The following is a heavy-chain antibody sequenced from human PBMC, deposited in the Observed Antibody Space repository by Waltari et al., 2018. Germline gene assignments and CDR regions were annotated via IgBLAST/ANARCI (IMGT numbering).Heavy chain of an antibody. CDR2: ISSSGSTI. Sequence: EVQLVESGGGLVQPGGSLRLSCAASGFTFSSYEMNWVRQAPGKGLEWVSYISSSGSTIYYAYSVKGRFTISRDNAKNSLYLQMNSLRAEDTAVYYCARLGGYDFWSGYPPADWFDPWGQGTLVTVSS. CDR1: GFTFSSYE. V-gene: IGHV3-48*03. CDR3: ARLGGYDFWSGYPPADWFDP. J-gene: IGHJ5*02. D-gene: IGHD3-3*01.